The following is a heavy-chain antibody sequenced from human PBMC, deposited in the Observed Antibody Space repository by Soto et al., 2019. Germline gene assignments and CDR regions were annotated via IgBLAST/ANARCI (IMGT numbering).Heavy chain of an antibody. CDR1: GFTFSDYY. V-gene: IGHV3-11*01. J-gene: IGHJ4*02. D-gene: IGHD6-6*01. Sequence: VGSLRLSCAASGFTFSDYYMSWIRQAPGKGLEWVSYISSSGSTIYYADSVKGRFTISRDNAKNSLYLQMNSLRAEDTAVYYCARETDSSSPPNYWGQGTLVTVSS. CDR2: ISSSGSTI. CDR3: ARETDSSSPPNY.